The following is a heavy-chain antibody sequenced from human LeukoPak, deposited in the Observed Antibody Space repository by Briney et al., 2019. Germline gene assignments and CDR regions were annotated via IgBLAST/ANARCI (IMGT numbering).Heavy chain of an antibody. CDR2: VNPNSGGT. Sequence: ASVKVSCKASGYTFTGYYMHWVRQAPGQGLEWMGWVNPNSGGTNYAQKFQGRVTMTRDTSISTAYMELSRLRSDDTAVYYCARDPGALAVAGPPIDYWGQGTLVTVSS. CDR1: GYTFTGYY. CDR3: ARDPGALAVAGPPIDY. J-gene: IGHJ4*02. V-gene: IGHV1-2*02. D-gene: IGHD6-19*01.